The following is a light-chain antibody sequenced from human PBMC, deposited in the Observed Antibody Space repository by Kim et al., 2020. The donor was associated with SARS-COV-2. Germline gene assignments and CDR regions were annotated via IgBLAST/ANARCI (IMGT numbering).Light chain of an antibody. V-gene: IGLV3-1*01. Sequence: EAQGQEARITGSGVRLGVKYSCWNQKKPGQPPVFVMFQDTKRPSGTPERSAGSSSGNTATLTIAGTQAVDEADDYCKAWDSNIVVFGGGTQLTVL. CDR1: RLGVKY. CDR2: QDT. J-gene: IGLJ2*01. CDR3: KAWDSNIVV.